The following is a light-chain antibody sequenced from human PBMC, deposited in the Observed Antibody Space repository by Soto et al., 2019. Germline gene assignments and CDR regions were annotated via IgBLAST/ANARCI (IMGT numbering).Light chain of an antibody. J-gene: IGLJ2*01. CDR2: STN. Sequence: QSVMTQPPSVSAAPGQRVTISCSGSSFNIGGNSVSWYQQLPGTAPKLLIYSTNQRPSGVPDRFSGSKSDTSASLAISGLQSEDEADYYCAAWDDSLNGEVVFGGGTKLTVL. CDR3: AAWDDSLNGEVV. CDR1: SFNIGGNS. V-gene: IGLV1-44*01.